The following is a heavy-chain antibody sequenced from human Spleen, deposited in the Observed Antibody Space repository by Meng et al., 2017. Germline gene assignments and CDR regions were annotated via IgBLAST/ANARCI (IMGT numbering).Heavy chain of an antibody. D-gene: IGHD6-13*01. Sequence: QITLKDSGPPLVKPTQTLPLTCTFSGFSLSTSGVGVGWIRQPPGKALEWLALIYWNDDKRYSPSLKSRLTITKDTSKNQVVLTMTNMDPVDTATYYCAHFKLSSSWYFLPPHENDNWFDPWGQGTLVTVSS. CDR1: GFSLSTSGVG. CDR3: AHFKLSSSWYFLPPHENDNWFDP. CDR2: IYWNDDK. V-gene: IGHV2-5*01. J-gene: IGHJ5*02.